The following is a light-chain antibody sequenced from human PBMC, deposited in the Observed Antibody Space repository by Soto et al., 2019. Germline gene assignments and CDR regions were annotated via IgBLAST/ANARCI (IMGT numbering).Light chain of an antibody. CDR2: DAS. V-gene: IGKV3-20*01. J-gene: IGKJ1*01. CDR3: QQYGSSPWT. CDR1: RGVSSSY. Sequence: EIVMTQSPVTLSVSPGERVTLSCRASRGVSSSYLAWYQQRPGQAPRLLIFDASTRPTGIPDRFSGSGSGTDFTLTISRLEPEDSAVYYCQQYGSSPWTFGQGTKVDIK.